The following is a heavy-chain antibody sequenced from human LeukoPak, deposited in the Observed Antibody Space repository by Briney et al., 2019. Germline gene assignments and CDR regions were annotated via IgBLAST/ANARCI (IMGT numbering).Heavy chain of an antibody. CDR2: INPSGGST. D-gene: IGHD3-10*01. CDR3: ARVLVYRGWFGELLRARGFDY. CDR1: GFTFTNYN. Sequence: ASVKVSCKASGFTFTNYNMHWVRQAPGQGLEWMGIINPSGGSTNYAQNFQARVTMTRDTSTSTVYMELSSLRSEDTAVYYCARVLVYRGWFGELLRARGFDYWGQGTLVTVSS. V-gene: IGHV1-46*01. J-gene: IGHJ4*02.